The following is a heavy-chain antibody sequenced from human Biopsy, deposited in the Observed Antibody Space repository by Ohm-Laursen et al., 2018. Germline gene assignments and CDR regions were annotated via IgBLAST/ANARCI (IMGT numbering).Heavy chain of an antibody. D-gene: IGHD6-19*01. J-gene: IGHJ6*02. Sequence: SSVKVSCKASGGAFTNYAINWVRQAPGHGLEWMGGIITVSETAGYAERFQGRATITADVTTTTAHMDLSGLRSEDTAVYYCVAYPSSGFFENNDDFAMDVWGQGTTVIVSS. V-gene: IGHV1-69*01. CDR3: VAYPSSGFFENNDDFAMDV. CDR1: GGAFTNYA. CDR2: IITVSETA.